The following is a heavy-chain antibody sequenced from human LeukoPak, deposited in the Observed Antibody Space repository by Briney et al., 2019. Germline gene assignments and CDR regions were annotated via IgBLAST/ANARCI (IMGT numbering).Heavy chain of an antibody. CDR2: ISGSGGST. V-gene: IGHV3-23*01. CDR3: ARSLPVDFWSGHSYYFDY. D-gene: IGHD3-3*01. CDR1: GFTFSSYA. J-gene: IGHJ4*02. Sequence: GGSLRLSCAASGFTFSSYAMSWVRQAPGKGLEWVSAISGSGGSTYYADSVKGRFTISRDNSKNTLYLQMNSLRSEDTAVYYCARSLPVDFWSGHSYYFDYWGQGTLVTVSS.